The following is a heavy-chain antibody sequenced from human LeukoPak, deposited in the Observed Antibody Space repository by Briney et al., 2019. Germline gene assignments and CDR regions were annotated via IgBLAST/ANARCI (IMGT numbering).Heavy chain of an antibody. J-gene: IGHJ3*02. CDR2: VSSGGNTV. CDR1: GFAHRNYG. Sequence: GGSLRLSCVASGFAHRNYGLNWVRQAPGKGLEWVSYVSSGGNTVNYADSVRGRFTISRENARNSLYLQLNSLRAEDTALYYCARGGAARPDIWGQGTMVVVSS. V-gene: IGHV3-48*01. CDR3: ARGGAARPDI. D-gene: IGHD6-6*01.